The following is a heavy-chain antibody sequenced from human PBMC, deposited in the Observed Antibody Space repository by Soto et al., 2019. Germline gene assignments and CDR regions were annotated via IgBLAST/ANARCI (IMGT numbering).Heavy chain of an antibody. CDR2: IYPGDSDT. CDR1: GYSFTSYW. V-gene: IGHV5-51*01. D-gene: IGHD3-10*01. J-gene: IGHJ4*02. CDR3: ARHRPRLLWLGELPNLDY. Sequence: PGESLKISCKGSGYSFTSYWIGWVRQMPGKGLEWMGIIYPGDSDTRYSPSFQGQVTISADKSISTAYLQWSSLKASDTAMYYCARHRPRLLWLGELPNLDYWGPGTLVTVSS.